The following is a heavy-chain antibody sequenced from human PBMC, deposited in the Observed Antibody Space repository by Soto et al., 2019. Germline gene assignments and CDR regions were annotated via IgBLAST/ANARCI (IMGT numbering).Heavy chain of an antibody. J-gene: IGHJ3*02. Sequence: SSETLSLTCTVSCGSISSYYWSWIRQPPGKGLEWIGYIYYSGSTNYNPSLKSRVTISVDTSKNQFSLKLSSVTAADTAVYYCASGRAIGAFDIWGQGTMVTVSS. CDR2: IYYSGST. CDR1: CGSISSYY. V-gene: IGHV4-59*01. CDR3: ASGRAIGAFDI.